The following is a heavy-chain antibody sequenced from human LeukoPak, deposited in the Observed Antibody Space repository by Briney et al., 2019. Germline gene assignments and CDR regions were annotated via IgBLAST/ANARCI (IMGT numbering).Heavy chain of an antibody. CDR1: GFTFSSYW. D-gene: IGHD2-15*01. CDR3: AREGWHDAFDI. CDR2: INRDGSST. Sequence: GGSLRLSCAVSGFTFSSYWMHWVRRAPGKGLVWVSRINRDGSSTSYADSVKRRFTISRDNTKNTLHLQMNSLRAEDTAVYSCAREGWHDAFDIWGQGTMVTVSS. J-gene: IGHJ3*02. V-gene: IGHV3-74*01.